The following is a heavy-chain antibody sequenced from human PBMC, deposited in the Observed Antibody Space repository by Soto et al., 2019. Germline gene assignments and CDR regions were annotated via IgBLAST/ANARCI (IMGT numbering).Heavy chain of an antibody. J-gene: IGHJ6*02. Sequence: GESLKISCKGSEYNFPDFWIGWVRQMPGKGLEWMGIIYPGDSDTRYSPSFQGQVTISADKSISTAYLQWSSLKASDTAMYYCATGSGGLPLLIYGMDVWGQGTTVTVSS. CDR2: IYPGDSDT. CDR1: EYNFPDFW. D-gene: IGHD2-15*01. V-gene: IGHV5-51*01. CDR3: ATGSGGLPLLIYGMDV.